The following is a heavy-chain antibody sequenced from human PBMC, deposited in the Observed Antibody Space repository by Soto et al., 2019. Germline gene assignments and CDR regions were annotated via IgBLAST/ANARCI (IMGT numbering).Heavy chain of an antibody. CDR3: AKMGDYDFWSGYSSLLDY. D-gene: IGHD3-3*01. V-gene: IGHV3-23*01. CDR1: GFTFSSYV. J-gene: IGHJ4*02. Sequence: GGSLRLSCAASGFTFSSYVMSWVRQAPGKGLEWVSAISGSGGSTYYADSVKGRFTISRDNSKNTLYLQMNSLRAEDTAVYYCAKMGDYDFWSGYSSLLDYWGQGTLVTVSS. CDR2: ISGSGGST.